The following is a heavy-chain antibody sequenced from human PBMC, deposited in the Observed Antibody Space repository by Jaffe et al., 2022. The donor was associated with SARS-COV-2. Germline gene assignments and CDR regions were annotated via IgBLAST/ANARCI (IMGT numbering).Heavy chain of an antibody. D-gene: IGHD7-27*01. CDR3: AKDIEKLGSYYYYGMDV. J-gene: IGHJ6*02. CDR1: GFTFDDYA. V-gene: IGHV3-9*01. CDR2: ISWNSGSI. Sequence: EVQLVESGGGLVQPGRSLRLSCAASGFTFDDYAMHWVRQAPGKGLEWVSGISWNSGSIGYADSVKGRFTISRDNAKNSLYLQMNSLRAEDTALYYCAKDIEKLGSYYYYGMDVWGQGTTVTVSS.